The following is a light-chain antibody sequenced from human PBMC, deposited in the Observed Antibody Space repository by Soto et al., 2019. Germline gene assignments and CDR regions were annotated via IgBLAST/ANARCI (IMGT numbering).Light chain of an antibody. J-gene: IGKJ1*01. CDR1: QSVSSSY. V-gene: IGKV3-20*01. Sequence: ESVLTQSPGTLSLSPGERATLSCRASQSVSSSYLAWYQQKPGQAPRLLIYGASSRATGIPDRFSASGSGTAFTLTISRREPEDFAVYYCQQYDSSSWTFGQGTKVEIK. CDR3: QQYDSSSWT. CDR2: GAS.